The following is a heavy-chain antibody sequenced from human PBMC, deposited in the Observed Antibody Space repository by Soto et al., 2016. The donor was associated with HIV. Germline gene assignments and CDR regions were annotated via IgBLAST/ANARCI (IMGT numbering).Heavy chain of an antibody. V-gene: IGHV4-39*01. CDR2: IYYSGST. Sequence: QLQLQESGPGLMKPSETLSLNCTVSGASISSTTYYWAWIRQPPGMGLEWIGSIYYSGSTYYNPSLKRRLTISIDTSKNHISLDLTSVTAADAAVYYCARHADYGSGSSFRGFDHWGQGALVTVSS. CDR1: GASISSTTYY. D-gene: IGHD3-10*01. CDR3: ARHADYGSGSSFRGFDH. J-gene: IGHJ4*02.